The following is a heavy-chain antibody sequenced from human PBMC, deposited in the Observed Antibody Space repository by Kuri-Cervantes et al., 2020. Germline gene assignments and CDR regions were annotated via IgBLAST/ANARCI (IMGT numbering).Heavy chain of an antibody. Sequence: GGSLRLSRAASGFTLSTYYMSWVRQVPGKGLEWVSYISTSGTTIYYADSVKGRFTISRDNGKNSLYLQIGSLRAEDTAVYYWAKDTRLGYCSGGACYNYNYMDVWGKGTTVTVSS. V-gene: IGHV3-11*01. J-gene: IGHJ6*03. CDR1: GFTLSTYY. CDR3: AKDTRLGYCSGGACYNYNYMDV. CDR2: ISTSGTTI. D-gene: IGHD2-15*01.